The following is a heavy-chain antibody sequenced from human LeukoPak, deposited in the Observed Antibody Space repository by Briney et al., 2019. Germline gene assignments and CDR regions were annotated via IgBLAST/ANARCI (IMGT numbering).Heavy chain of an antibody. CDR2: IYYSGST. CDR1: GGSISSGGYY. V-gene: IGHV4-31*03. Sequence: SQTLSLTCTVSGGSISSGGYYWSWIRQHPGKGLEWIGYIYYSGSTYYNPSLKSRVTISVDTSKNQFSLKLSSVTAADTAVYYCARGVPSVYYDSSGYYYSSGGALDIWGQGTMVTVSS. CDR3: ARGVPSVYYDSSGYYYSSGGALDI. J-gene: IGHJ3*02. D-gene: IGHD3-22*01.